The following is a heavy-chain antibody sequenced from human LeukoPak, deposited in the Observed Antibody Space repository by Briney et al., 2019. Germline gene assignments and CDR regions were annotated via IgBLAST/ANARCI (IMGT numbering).Heavy chain of an antibody. J-gene: IGHJ5*02. V-gene: IGHV1-18*01. CDR1: GYTFTSYG. CDR3: ARSSGYCSSTSCYGDNWFDP. D-gene: IGHD2-2*01. Sequence: GASVKVSCKAPGYTFTSYGISWVRQAPGQGLEWMGWISAYNGNTNYAQKLQGRVTMTTDTSTSTAYMELRSLRSDDTAVYYCARSSGYCSSTSCYGDNWFDPWGQGTLVTVSS. CDR2: ISAYNGNT.